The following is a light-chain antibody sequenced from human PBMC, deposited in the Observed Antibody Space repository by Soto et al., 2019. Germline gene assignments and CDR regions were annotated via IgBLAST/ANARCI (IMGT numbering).Light chain of an antibody. Sequence: QSVLTQPPSVSGARGQRVTISCTGSSSNIGAGYDVHWYQQLPGTAPKLLIYGNTNRPSGVPDRFSGSKSGTSASLAITGLQAEDEAEYYCQSFDSSLSGVFGGGTKLTVL. V-gene: IGLV1-40*01. CDR2: GNT. CDR3: QSFDSSLSGV. J-gene: IGLJ3*02. CDR1: SSNIGAGYD.